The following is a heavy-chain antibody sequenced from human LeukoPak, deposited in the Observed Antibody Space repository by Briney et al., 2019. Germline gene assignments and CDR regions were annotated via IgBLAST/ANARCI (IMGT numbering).Heavy chain of an antibody. J-gene: IGHJ5*02. D-gene: IGHD2-21*02. Sequence: VASVKVSCKASGYTFTSYGISWVRQAPGQGLEGMGWISAYNGNTNYAQKLQGRVTMTTDTSTSTAYMELRSLRSDDTAVYYCARGEVVTAIPRWFDPWGQGTLVTVSS. CDR3: ARGEVVTAIPRWFDP. V-gene: IGHV1-18*01. CDR2: ISAYNGNT. CDR1: GYTFTSYG.